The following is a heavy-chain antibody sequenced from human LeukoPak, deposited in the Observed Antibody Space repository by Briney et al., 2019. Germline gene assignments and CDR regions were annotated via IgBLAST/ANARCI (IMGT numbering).Heavy chain of an antibody. CDR1: GDSIRNYY. V-gene: IGHV4-59*08. Sequence: SETLSLTCTVSGDSIRNYYWNWVRQPPGKPLEWIGFTHYSGNTLYNPSLKSRVSTLVDTSKKQFSLKLNFVTAADTAMYYCAKWEGQLRAFDVWGQGTMVTVSS. CDR3: AKWEGQLRAFDV. J-gene: IGHJ3*01. CDR2: THYSGNT. D-gene: IGHD5-24*01.